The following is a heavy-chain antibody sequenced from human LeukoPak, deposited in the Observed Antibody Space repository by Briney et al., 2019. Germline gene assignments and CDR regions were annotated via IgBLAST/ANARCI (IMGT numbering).Heavy chain of an antibody. CDR3: ARGPKRSYYYGSGNDY. CDR2: INHSGST. D-gene: IGHD3-10*01. J-gene: IGHJ4*02. V-gene: IGHV4-34*01. CDR1: GGSFSGYY. Sequence: SETLSLTCAVCGGSFSGYYWSWIRQPPGKGLEWIGEINHSGSTNYNPSLKSRVTISVDTSKNQFSLKLSSVTAADTAVYYCARGPKRSYYYGSGNDYWGQGTLVTVSS.